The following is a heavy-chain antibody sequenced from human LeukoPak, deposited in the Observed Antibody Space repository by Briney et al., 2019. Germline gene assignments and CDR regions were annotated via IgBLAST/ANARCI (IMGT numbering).Heavy chain of an antibody. Sequence: GGSLRLSCLASGFTFRDFWMSWVRQAPGKGLEWVANIKPDGSEKYYMESVKGRFTISRDNAKNSLYLQMNSLRVEDTAVYHCANVRSEIWFGDSKGDSWGQGTLVTVSS. CDR3: ANVRSEIWFGDSKGDS. V-gene: IGHV3-7*01. D-gene: IGHD3-10*01. CDR2: IKPDGSEK. J-gene: IGHJ4*02. CDR1: GFTFRDFW.